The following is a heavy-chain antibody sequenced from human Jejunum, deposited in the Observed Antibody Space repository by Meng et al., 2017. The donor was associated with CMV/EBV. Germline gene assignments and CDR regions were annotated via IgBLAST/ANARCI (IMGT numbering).Heavy chain of an antibody. CDR3: ARGSLSYQREDPLDI. V-gene: IGHV3-21*01. CDR2: LSQTSSHI. CDR1: FTFSTHA. J-gene: IGHJ3*02. D-gene: IGHD2-2*01. Sequence: FTFSTHAIDWVRQAPGKGLGWVSSLSQTSSHIYCAGSMKGRFTISRDNAKNSLYLQMDSLRAEDTAVYYCARGSLSYQREDPLDIWGQGTMVTVSS.